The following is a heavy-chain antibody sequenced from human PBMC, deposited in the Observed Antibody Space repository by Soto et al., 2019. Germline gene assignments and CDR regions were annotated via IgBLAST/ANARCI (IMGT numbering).Heavy chain of an antibody. CDR1: GGTFSSYA. D-gene: IGHD3-22*01. Sequence: SVKVSCKASGGTFSSYAISWVRQAPGQGLEWMGGIIPIFGTANYAQKFQGRVTITADKSTSTAYMELSILRSEDTAVYYCARDENHSSGYSDWFDPWGQGTLVTVSS. V-gene: IGHV1-69*06. CDR3: ARDENHSSGYSDWFDP. CDR2: IIPIFGTA. J-gene: IGHJ5*02.